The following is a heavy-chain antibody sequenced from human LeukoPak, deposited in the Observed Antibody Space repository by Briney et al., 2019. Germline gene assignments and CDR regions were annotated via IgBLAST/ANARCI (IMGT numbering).Heavy chain of an antibody. Sequence: GGSLRLSCAASGFTFSSYGMHWVRQAPGKGLEWVAFIRYDGSNKYYADSVKGRFTISRDNSKNTLYLQMNSLRAEDTAVYYCAKDYARSAYYFDYWGQGTLVTVSS. CDR3: AKDYARSAYYFDY. D-gene: IGHD2-2*01. CDR1: GFTFSSYG. CDR2: IRYDGSNK. V-gene: IGHV3-30*02. J-gene: IGHJ4*02.